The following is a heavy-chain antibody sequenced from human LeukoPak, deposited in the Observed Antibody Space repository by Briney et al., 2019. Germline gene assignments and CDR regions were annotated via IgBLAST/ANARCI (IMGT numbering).Heavy chain of an antibody. CDR2: IAPYNGNT. V-gene: IGHV1-18*01. CDR3: AREGNGEA. CDR1: GYTFSSYS. D-gene: IGHD3-10*01. J-gene: IGHJ5*02. Sequence: GASVEVSCKASGYTFSSYSISWVRQAPGQGLEWMGWIAPYNGNTNYAQNLQGRVTMTTDTSTTTAYMELRSLRSDDTAVYYCAREGNGEAWGQGTLVTVSS.